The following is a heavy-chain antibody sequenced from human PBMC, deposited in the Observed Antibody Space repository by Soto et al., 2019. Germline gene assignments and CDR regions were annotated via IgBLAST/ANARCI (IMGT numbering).Heavy chain of an antibody. CDR3: ARDGSNKPGFYYGMDA. CDR2: ISSGRPDI. CDR1: GFSFDTYN. D-gene: IGHD4-4*01. Sequence: EDQLVESGGGLVKPGGSLRLSCAASGFSFDTYNMNWVRQAPGKGLEWVSSISSGRPDIFYADSVRGRFTISRDNSKNTLYLQMESLRAEDTAVYYCARDGSNKPGFYYGMDAWGQGTTVSVSS. V-gene: IGHV3-21*02. J-gene: IGHJ6*02.